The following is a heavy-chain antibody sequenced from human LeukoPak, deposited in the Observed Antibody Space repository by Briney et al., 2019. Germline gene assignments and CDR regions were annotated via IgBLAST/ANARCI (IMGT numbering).Heavy chain of an antibody. V-gene: IGHV3-21*01. Sequence: GGSLRLSCAASGFTFSSYRMNWVRQAPGKGLEWVSSISSSSTNIYYADPVKGRFTISRDNAKNSLYLQMNSLRAEDTAVYYCARVYSSGWYFDPWGQGTLATVSS. CDR1: GFTFSSYR. CDR3: ARVYSSGWYFDP. J-gene: IGHJ5*02. CDR2: ISSSSTNI. D-gene: IGHD6-19*01.